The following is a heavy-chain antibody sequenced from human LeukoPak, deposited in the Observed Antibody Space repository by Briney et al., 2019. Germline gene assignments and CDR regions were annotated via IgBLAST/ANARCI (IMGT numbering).Heavy chain of an antibody. Sequence: SETLSLTCTVSGGSISSYYWSWIRQPPGKGLEWIGYIYYSGSTNYNPSLKSRVTISVDTSKNQFSLKLSSVTAADTAVYYCARPSYYYYGMDVWGQGTLVTVSS. CDR2: IYYSGST. V-gene: IGHV4-59*08. J-gene: IGHJ6*02. CDR3: ARPSYYYYGMDV. CDR1: GGSISSYY.